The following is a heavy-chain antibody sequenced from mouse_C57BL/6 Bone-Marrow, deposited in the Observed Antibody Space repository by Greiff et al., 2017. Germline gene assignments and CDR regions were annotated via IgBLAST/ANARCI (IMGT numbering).Heavy chain of an antibody. J-gene: IGHJ3*01. D-gene: IGHD2-4*01. CDR1: GYTFTSYW. V-gene: IGHV1-69*01. CDR2: IDPSDSYT. Sequence: VQLQQPGAELVMPGASVKLSCKASGYTFTSYWMHWVKQRPGQGLEWIGEIDPSDSYTNYNQKFKGKSTLTVDKSSSTAYMQLSSLTSEDSAVYYCAVIYYDYGGFAYWGQGTLVTVSA. CDR3: AVIYYDYGGFAY.